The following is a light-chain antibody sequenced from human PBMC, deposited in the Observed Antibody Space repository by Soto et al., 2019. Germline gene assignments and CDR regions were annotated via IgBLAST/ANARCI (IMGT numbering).Light chain of an antibody. CDR1: HSVSSSY. J-gene: IGKJ2*01. V-gene: IGKV3-20*01. CDR3: QQYGGSPPYT. Sequence: EIVLTQSPGTLSLSPGERATLSCRASHSVSSSYLAWYQHKPGQAPRLLIYGASSRATGIPDRFSGSGSGTDFPLTISRPEPEDFAVYSCQQYGGSPPYTFGQGTKLEIK. CDR2: GAS.